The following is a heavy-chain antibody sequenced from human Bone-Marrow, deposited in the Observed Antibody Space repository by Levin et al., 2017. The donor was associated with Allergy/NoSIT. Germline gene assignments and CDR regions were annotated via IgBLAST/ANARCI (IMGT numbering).Heavy chain of an antibody. V-gene: IGHV3-30*04. Sequence: GESLKISCTASGFTFSNYAMHWVRQAAGKGLEWVAVITFDGSKKYYSDSVKGRFTISRDSSKNTLYLQLSGLGTEDTAVYYCAKDRGYSYGYADWYFDLWGRGTLVAVSS. CDR1: GFTFSNYA. CDR2: ITFDGSKK. D-gene: IGHD5-18*01. J-gene: IGHJ2*01. CDR3: AKDRGYSYGYADWYFDL.